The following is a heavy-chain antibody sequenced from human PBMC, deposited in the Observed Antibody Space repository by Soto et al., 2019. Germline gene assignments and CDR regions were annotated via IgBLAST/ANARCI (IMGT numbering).Heavy chain of an antibody. J-gene: IGHJ6*01. CDR2: IHAGNGNT. CDR3: ARAACRSTCCYNYYAYGMDA. CDR1: GYTFTTYS. Sequence: VKVSCTSAGYTFTTYSMHWLRQAPGQRLEWMGWIHAGNGNTEHSQKFQGRVTITRDTSASTAYLELGSLRSEDTAVYYCARAACRSTCCYNYYAYGMDARGQGTAVTVAS. D-gene: IGHD2-2*01. V-gene: IGHV1-3*01.